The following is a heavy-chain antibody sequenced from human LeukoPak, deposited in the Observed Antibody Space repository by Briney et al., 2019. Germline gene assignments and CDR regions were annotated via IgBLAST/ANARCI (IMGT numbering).Heavy chain of an antibody. CDR1: GDSISSGCYY. Sequence: SETLSLTCTVSGDSISSGCYYWSWIRQHPGKGLEWIGYIYYSGSTYYNPSLKSRVTISVDTSKNQFSLKLSSVTAADTAVYYCASEVDTSYYFDYWGQGTLVTVSS. CDR3: ASEVDTSYYFDY. CDR2: IYYSGST. V-gene: IGHV4-31*03. D-gene: IGHD5-18*01. J-gene: IGHJ4*02.